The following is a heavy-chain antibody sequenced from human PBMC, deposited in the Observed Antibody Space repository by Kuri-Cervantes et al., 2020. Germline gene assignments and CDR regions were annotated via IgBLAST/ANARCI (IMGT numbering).Heavy chain of an antibody. Sequence: GSLRLSCTVSGGSISSGDYYWSWIRQPPGKGLEWIGEINHSGSTNYNPSLKSRVTISVDTSKNQFSLKLSSVTAADTAVYYCASYDSSGYYQLHWGQGTLVTVSS. CDR2: INHSGST. CDR3: ASYDSSGYYQLH. V-gene: IGHV4-39*07. CDR1: GGSISSGDYY. J-gene: IGHJ4*02. D-gene: IGHD3-22*01.